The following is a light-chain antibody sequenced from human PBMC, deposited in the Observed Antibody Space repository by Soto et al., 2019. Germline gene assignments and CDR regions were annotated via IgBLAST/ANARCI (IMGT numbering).Light chain of an antibody. CDR1: SSDVGDYNY. CDR2: EVS. V-gene: IGLV2-8*01. J-gene: IGLJ2*01. CDR3: ISYSGSSHVV. Sequence: QSALTQPPSASGSVGQSVTISCTGTSSDVGDYNYVSWYQQYPGKAPQLMIYEVSKRPAGVPDRFSGSKSGNTASLTVSRLQADDEADYYCISYSGSSHVVFGGGTQLTVL.